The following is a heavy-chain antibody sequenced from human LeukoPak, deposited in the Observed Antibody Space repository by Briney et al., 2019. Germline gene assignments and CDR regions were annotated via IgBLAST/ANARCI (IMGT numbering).Heavy chain of an antibody. CDR3: AREQQWLANDY. CDR2: ISWNSGSI. J-gene: IGHJ4*02. CDR1: GFTFDDYA. V-gene: IGHV3-9*01. Sequence: GRSLRLSCAASGFTFDDYAMHWVRQAPGKGLEWVSGISWNSGSIGYADSVKGRFTISRDNAKNSLYLQMNSLRAEDTAVYYCAREQQWLANDYWGQGTLVTVSS. D-gene: IGHD6-19*01.